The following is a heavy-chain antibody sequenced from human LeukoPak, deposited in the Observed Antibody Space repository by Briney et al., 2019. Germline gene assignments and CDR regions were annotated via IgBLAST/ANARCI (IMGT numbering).Heavy chain of an antibody. D-gene: IGHD5-12*01. Sequence: ASVKVSCKASGYSFIGYHMHWVRQAPGQGLEWMGWTDPNTGGTKYAQKFQGRVTMTRDTSISTAYMELSSLRSDDTAVYFCASVEMATIGFEHWGQGTLVTVSS. J-gene: IGHJ4*02. CDR3: ASVEMATIGFEH. CDR2: TDPNTGGT. CDR1: GYSFIGYH. V-gene: IGHV1-2*02.